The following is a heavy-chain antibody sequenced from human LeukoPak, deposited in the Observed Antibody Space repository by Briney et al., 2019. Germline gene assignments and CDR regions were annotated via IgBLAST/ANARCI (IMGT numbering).Heavy chain of an antibody. CDR3: ARDADPRGYSGYDLVGYYYYGMDV. Sequence: ASVRVSCKASGYTFTSYGISWVRQAPGQGLEGMGWISAYNGNTNYAQTLQGRVTITTDTSTSTAYMELRSLRSDDTAVYYCARDADPRGYSGYDLVGYYYYGMDVWGQGTTVTVSS. V-gene: IGHV1-18*01. J-gene: IGHJ6*02. CDR1: GYTFTSYG. CDR2: ISAYNGNT. D-gene: IGHD5-12*01.